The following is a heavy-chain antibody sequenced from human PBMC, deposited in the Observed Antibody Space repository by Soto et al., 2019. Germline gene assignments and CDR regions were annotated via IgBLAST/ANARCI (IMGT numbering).Heavy chain of an antibody. CDR2: VSHDGSET. CDR1: GFSLAITG. Sequence: QVQLVESGGGVVQPGRSLRLACAASGFSLAITGMHWVRQTPGKGLEWVAMVSHDGSETYYGDSVRGRFTISRDNSKNTLYLQMNGLRPEDTALYYCAKDWGSSGWYNWFDSWGQGALVTVSS. CDR3: AKDWGSSGWYNWFDS. D-gene: IGHD6-19*01. V-gene: IGHV3-30*18. J-gene: IGHJ5*01.